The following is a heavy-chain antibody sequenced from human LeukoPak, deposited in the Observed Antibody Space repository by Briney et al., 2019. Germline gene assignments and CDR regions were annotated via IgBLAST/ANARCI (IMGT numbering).Heavy chain of an antibody. V-gene: IGHV1-8*01. Sequence: WASVKVSCKASGYTFTSYGINWVRQATGQGLEWMGWMNPNSGNTGSAQKFQGRVTMTRNTSITTAYMELSSLRSEDTAVYYCARGLGRTTMVTRGGVRFDYWGQGTLVIVSS. CDR2: MNPNSGNT. CDR1: GYTFTSYG. CDR3: ARGLGRTTMVTRGGVRFDY. J-gene: IGHJ4*02. D-gene: IGHD5-18*01.